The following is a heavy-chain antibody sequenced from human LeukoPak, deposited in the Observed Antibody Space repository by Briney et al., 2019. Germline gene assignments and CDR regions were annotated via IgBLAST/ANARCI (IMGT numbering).Heavy chain of an antibody. V-gene: IGHV3-30*18. CDR2: ISYDGSNQ. CDR3: AKDSGAGFYCSSTTCYFSDY. Sequence: GGSLRLSCAASGFTFSGYGMHWVRQAPGKELEWVAVISYDGSNQYYADSVKGRFTISRDNSKNTLYLQMNSLRAEDSAVYYCAKDSGAGFYCSSTTCYFSDYWGQGTLVTVSS. J-gene: IGHJ4*02. CDR1: GFTFSGYG. D-gene: IGHD2-2*01.